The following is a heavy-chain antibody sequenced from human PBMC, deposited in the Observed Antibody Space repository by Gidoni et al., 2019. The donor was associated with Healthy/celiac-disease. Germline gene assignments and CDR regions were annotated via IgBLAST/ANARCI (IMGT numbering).Heavy chain of an antibody. CDR3: AKDPYYYGSGNPLGWFDP. CDR1: GFPFDAYA. Sequence: EVQLVESGGGLVQPGRSLRLSCAASGFPFDAYAMHWVRQAPGKGLEWVSGISWNGGSIGYADSVKGRFTISRDNAKNSLYLQMNSLRAEDTALYYCAKDPYYYGSGNPLGWFDPWGQGTLVTVSS. CDR2: ISWNGGSI. V-gene: IGHV3-9*01. J-gene: IGHJ5*02. D-gene: IGHD3-10*01.